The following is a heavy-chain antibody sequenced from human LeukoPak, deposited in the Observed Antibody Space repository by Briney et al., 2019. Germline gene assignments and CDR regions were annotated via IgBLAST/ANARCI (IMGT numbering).Heavy chain of an antibody. CDR1: GFTFSSYG. Sequence: GGSLRLSCAASGFTFSSYGMHWVRQAPGKGLEWVANIQDDGSEKNYVGSVKGRFIISRDNAKNSLYLQMNSLRAEDTAVYYCARDESVRHSIVGATLVYWGQGTLVTVSS. D-gene: IGHD1-26*01. CDR3: ARDESVRHSIVGATLVY. V-gene: IGHV3-7*01. J-gene: IGHJ4*02. CDR2: IQDDGSEK.